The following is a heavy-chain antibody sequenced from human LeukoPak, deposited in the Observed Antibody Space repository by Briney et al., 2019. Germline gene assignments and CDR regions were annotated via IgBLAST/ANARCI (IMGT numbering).Heavy chain of an antibody. CDR2: MYYSGST. CDR3: AAMTTVTMYSYFFDS. CDR1: GGSISSYY. D-gene: IGHD4-17*01. V-gene: IGHV4-59*01. J-gene: IGHJ4*02. Sequence: SETLSLTCTVSGGSISSYYWSWIRQPPGKGLEWIGYMYYSGSTNYNPSLKSRVTISVDSSTNHFSLRLTSVTAADTAIYYCAAMTTVTMYSYFFDSWGQGTLLTVSS.